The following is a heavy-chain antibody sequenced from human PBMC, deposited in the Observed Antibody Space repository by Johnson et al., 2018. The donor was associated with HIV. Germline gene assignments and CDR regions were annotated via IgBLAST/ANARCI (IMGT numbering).Heavy chain of an antibody. J-gene: IGHJ3*02. D-gene: IGHD3-22*01. CDR1: GFTFSSYG. CDR2: ISYDGSNK. CDR3: ARGDYYDSSGYYHPDAFDI. Sequence: QVQLVESGGGVARPGGSLRLSCAASGFTFSSYGMHWVRQAPGKGLEWVAVISYDGSNKYYADSVKGRFTISRDNAKNSLYLQMNSLRAEDTAVYYCARGDYYDSSGYYHPDAFDIWGQGTMVTVSS. V-gene: IGHV3-30*03.